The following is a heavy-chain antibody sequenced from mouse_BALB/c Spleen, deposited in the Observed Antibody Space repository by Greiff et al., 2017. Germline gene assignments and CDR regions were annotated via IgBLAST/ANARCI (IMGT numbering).Heavy chain of an antibody. CDR2: IDPANGNT. CDR3: ARRAEVRWYFDV. V-gene: IGHV14-3*02. CDR1: GFNIKDTY. J-gene: IGHJ1*01. D-gene: IGHD2-14*01. Sequence: VQLQQSGAELVKPGASVKLSCTASGFNIKDTYMHWVKQRPEQGLEWIGRIDPANGNTKYDPKFQGKATITADTSSNTAYLQLSSLTSEDTAVYYCARRAEVRWYFDVGGAGTTVTVSS.